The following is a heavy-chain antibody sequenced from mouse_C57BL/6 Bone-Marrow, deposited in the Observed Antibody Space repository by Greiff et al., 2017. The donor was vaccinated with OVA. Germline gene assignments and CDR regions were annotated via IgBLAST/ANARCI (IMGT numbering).Heavy chain of an antibody. CDR2: INPNNGGT. CDR1: GYTFTDYY. Sequence: VQLQQSGPELVKPGASVKISCKASGYTFTDYYMNWVKQSHGKSLEWIGDINPNNGGTSYNQKFKGKATLTVDKSSSTAYMELRSLTSGDSAVYYCAREGNYYWGQGTTLTVSS. J-gene: IGHJ2*01. D-gene: IGHD2-1*01. CDR3: AREGNYY. V-gene: IGHV1-26*01.